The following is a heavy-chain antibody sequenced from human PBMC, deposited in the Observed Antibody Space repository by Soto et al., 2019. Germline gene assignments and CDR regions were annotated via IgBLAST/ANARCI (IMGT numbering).Heavy chain of an antibody. D-gene: IGHD3-16*01. V-gene: IGHV3-23*01. Sequence: PVGSLRLSCAASGLPFSNYAMTWVRQAPGKGLEWVPIISASGYSAYYGGAVKGRSTTSRDNSRSTLYLQMNGLRAEDTAVYYCAKGDLLWDPFDLWGQGTLVTVSS. CDR1: GLPFSNYA. CDR3: AKGDLLWDPFDL. CDR2: ISASGYSA. J-gene: IGHJ4*02.